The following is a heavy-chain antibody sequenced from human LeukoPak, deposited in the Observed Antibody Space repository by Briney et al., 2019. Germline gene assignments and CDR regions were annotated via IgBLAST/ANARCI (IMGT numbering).Heavy chain of an antibody. CDR3: ARLITIFGVVKGPFDI. V-gene: IGHV5-51*01. CDR2: TYPGDSET. Sequence: GESLKISCKASGYSFTTYWIGWVRQMPGKGLDWMGITYPGDSETRYSPSFQGQVTMSADKSISTAYLQWSSLQASDTAMYYCARLITIFGVVKGPFDIWGQGTLVTVSS. J-gene: IGHJ3*02. CDR1: GYSFTTYW. D-gene: IGHD3-3*01.